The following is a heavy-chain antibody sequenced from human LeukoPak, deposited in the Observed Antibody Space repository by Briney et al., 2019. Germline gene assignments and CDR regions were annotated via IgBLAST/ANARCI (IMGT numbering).Heavy chain of an antibody. D-gene: IGHD6-13*01. V-gene: IGHV3-7*04. CDR3: ARGTGSSWPYYFDY. Sequence: GGSLRLSCAAXGXXXXXXWXXXXXXAXGXXLXXVXXIKQDXSEKYYVDSVKGRFTISRDNAKNSLYLQMNSLRAEDTAVYYCARGTGSSWPYYFDYWGQGTLVTVSS. J-gene: IGHJ4*02. CDR2: IKQDXSEK. CDR1: GXXXXXXW.